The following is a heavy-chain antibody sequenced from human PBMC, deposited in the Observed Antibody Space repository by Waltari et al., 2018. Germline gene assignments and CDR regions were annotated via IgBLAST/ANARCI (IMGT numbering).Heavy chain of an antibody. CDR2: MNEDGRTT. Sequence: EVQLVESGGGFVRPGGSLRLSCAASGFTFSSNWMPWVRQVPGKGLLWVARMNEDGRTTTYADSVKGRFTSSRDNAKSTLYLQMNSLRADDTALYYCIRDLAGARGHWGQGTLVTVSS. V-gene: IGHV3-74*03. CDR3: IRDLAGARGH. CDR1: GFTFSSNW. J-gene: IGHJ4*02. D-gene: IGHD3-10*01.